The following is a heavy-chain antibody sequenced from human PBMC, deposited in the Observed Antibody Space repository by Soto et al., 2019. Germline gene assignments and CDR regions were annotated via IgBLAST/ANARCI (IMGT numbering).Heavy chain of an antibody. D-gene: IGHD2-21*01. Sequence: ASVRQPPGKGLEWIGGIDNAGTTYYNPPLNTRVTISADTSKNQFSLSLNSVTAADTAGYYCVKRSGRVAPTWGKRILVT. CDR2: IDNAGTT. J-gene: IGHJ4*02. CDR3: VKRSGRVAPT. V-gene: IGHV4-39*01.